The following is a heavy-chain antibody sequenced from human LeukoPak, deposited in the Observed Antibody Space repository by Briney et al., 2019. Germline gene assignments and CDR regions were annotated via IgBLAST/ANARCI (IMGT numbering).Heavy chain of an antibody. D-gene: IGHD3-10*01. CDR1: GGSISSGSYY. CDR2: IYTSGST. J-gene: IGHJ6*03. Sequence: SETLSLTCTVSGGSISSGSYYWSWIRQPAETGLEWIGRIYTSGSTNYNPSLKSRVTISVDTSKNQFSLKLSSVTAADTAVYYCARCMVRGVSREYYYYYMDVWGKGTTVTVSS. V-gene: IGHV4-61*02. CDR3: ARCMVRGVSREYYYYYMDV.